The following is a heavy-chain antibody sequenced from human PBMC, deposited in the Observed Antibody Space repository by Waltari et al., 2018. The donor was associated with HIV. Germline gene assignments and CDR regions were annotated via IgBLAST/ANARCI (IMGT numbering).Heavy chain of an antibody. D-gene: IGHD2-15*01. Sequence: QVQLLQSAAEVKASGASVTVSCKASGYTFTDHFIHWMRQAPGPGPDWMGWINPKSGGTKYAQKFQGRVAMTRDTSLSTAYLDLKSLRYDDTAVYYCVREVGDCNFSSCNDDSGESLDWFDPWGQGTLVTV. CDR1: GYTFTDHF. CDR2: INPKSGGT. V-gene: IGHV1-2*02. CDR3: VREVGDCNFSSCNDDSGESLDWFDP. J-gene: IGHJ5*02.